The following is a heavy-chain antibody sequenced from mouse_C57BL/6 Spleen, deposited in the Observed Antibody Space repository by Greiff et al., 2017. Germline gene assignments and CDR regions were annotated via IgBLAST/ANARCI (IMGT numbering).Heavy chain of an antibody. CDR3: ASSLLTGFDY. V-gene: IGHV1-42*01. J-gene: IGHJ2*01. CDR1: GYSFTGYY. CDR2: INPSTGGT. D-gene: IGHD4-1*01. Sequence: VHVKQSGPELVKPGASVKISCKASGYSFTGYYMNWVKQSPEKSLEWIGEINPSTGGTTYNQKFKAKATLTVDKSSSTAYMQLKSLTSEDSAVYYCASSLLTGFDYWGQGTTLTVAS.